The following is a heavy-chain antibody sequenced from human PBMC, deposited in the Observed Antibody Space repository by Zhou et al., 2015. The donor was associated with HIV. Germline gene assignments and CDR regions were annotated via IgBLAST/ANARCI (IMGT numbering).Heavy chain of an antibody. V-gene: IGHV7-4-1*02. CDR1: GYTLGDYA. CDR3: ARDSRTKGEYFQH. J-gene: IGHJ1*01. D-gene: IGHD1-14*01. CDR2: IHTKTGKP. Sequence: QVQLVQSGSELKKPGASVKVSCKASGYTLGDYAMNWVRQAPGQGLEWVGWIHTKTGKPTYAQGFTGRFALSLDTSVSTTYLQISSLTADDNAVYYCARDSRTKGEYFQHWGQGTLVTVSS.